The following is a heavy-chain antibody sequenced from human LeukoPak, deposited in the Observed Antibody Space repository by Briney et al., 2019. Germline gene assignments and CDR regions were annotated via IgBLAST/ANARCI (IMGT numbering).Heavy chain of an antibody. CDR1: GGSISSGDYY. V-gene: IGHV4-30-4*01. Sequence: SETLSLTCTVSGGSISSGDYYWSWIRQPPGKGLEWIGYIYYSGSTYYNPSLKSRVTISVDTSKNQFSLKLSSVTAADTAVYYCAGDIAAAGRKYYFDYWGQGTLVTVSS. D-gene: IGHD6-13*01. CDR3: AGDIAAAGRKYYFDY. CDR2: IYYSGST. J-gene: IGHJ4*02.